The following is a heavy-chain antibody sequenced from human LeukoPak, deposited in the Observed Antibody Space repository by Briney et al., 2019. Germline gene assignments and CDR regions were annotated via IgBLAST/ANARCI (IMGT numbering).Heavy chain of an antibody. Sequence: PGGSLRLSCAASGFTFSSYAMHWVRQAPGKGLEWVAVISYDGSNKYYADSVKGRFTISRDNSKNTLYLQMNSLRAEGTAVYYCARSLTGTTDGGYFDYWGQGTLVTVSS. J-gene: IGHJ4*02. CDR2: ISYDGSNK. CDR1: GFTFSSYA. CDR3: ARSLTGTTDGGYFDY. D-gene: IGHD1-7*01. V-gene: IGHV3-30-3*01.